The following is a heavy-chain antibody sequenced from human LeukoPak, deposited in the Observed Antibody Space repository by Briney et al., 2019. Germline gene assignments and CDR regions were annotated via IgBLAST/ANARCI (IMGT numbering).Heavy chain of an antibody. CDR2: IKQDGSEK. CDR3: ASFRSSWYEYFQH. Sequence: RGSLRLSCAASGFTFSSYWMSWVRQAPGRGLEWVANIKQDGSEKYYVDSVKGRFTISRDNAKNLLYLQMNSLRAEDTAVYYCASFRSSWYEYFQHWGQGTLVTVSS. J-gene: IGHJ1*01. CDR1: GFTFSSYW. V-gene: IGHV3-7*01. D-gene: IGHD6-13*01.